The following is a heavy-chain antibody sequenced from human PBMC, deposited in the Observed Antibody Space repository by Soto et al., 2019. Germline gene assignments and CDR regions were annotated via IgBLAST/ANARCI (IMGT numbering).Heavy chain of an antibody. V-gene: IGHV1-3*04. CDR1: GYTFTNYP. Sequence: QVQLVQSGAEVKKPGASVKVSCKASGYTFTNYPIHWVRQAPGQGLEWMGWINTGNGNTKYSEKFQGRATTTRDTSESTASMELSRLISEDTAVYYCAGDWERAEDVWGQGTTVTVSS. CDR3: AGDWERAEDV. J-gene: IGHJ6*02. D-gene: IGHD1-26*01. CDR2: INTGNGNT.